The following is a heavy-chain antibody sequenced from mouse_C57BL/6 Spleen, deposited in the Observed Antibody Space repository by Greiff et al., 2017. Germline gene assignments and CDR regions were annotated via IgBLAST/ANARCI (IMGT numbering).Heavy chain of an antibody. CDR2: IYPGDGDT. D-gene: IGHD3-2*02. J-gene: IGHJ1*03. Sequence: VQLQQSGAELVKPGASVKISCKASGYAFSSYWMNWVKQRPGKGLEWIGQIYPGDGDTNYNGKFKGKATLTADKSSSTAYMQLSSLTSEDSAVYFCARNALVAQRYFDVWGTGTTVTVSS. CDR1: GYAFSSYW. V-gene: IGHV1-80*01. CDR3: ARNALVAQRYFDV.